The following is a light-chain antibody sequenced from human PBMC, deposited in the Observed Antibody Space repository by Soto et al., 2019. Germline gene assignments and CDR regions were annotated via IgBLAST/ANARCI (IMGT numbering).Light chain of an antibody. CDR2: LGS. CDR1: QSLLHSNGYNY. V-gene: IGKV2-28*01. Sequence: DIVMTQSPLSLPVTPGEPASISCRSSQSLLHSNGYNYLDWCLQRPGQSPQLLIYLGSNRASGVPDRFSGSASGTDFTLKISRVEAEDVGVYYCMQALQTQWTFGQGTKVEIK. CDR3: MQALQTQWT. J-gene: IGKJ1*01.